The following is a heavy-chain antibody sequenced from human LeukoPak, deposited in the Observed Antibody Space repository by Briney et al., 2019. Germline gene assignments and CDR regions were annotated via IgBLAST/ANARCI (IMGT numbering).Heavy chain of an antibody. J-gene: IGHJ4*02. CDR2: ISNSGGAA. CDR1: GFTFTTYA. CDR3: AKISTVTTNFDY. V-gene: IGHV3-23*01. Sequence: GGSLRLSCAASGFTFTTYAMSWVRQAPGKGLDWVSAISNSGGAAFYADSVKGRFTISRDNSKSRLFLQMDSLRAEDTAVYYCAKISTVTTNFDYWGQGTLVTVSS. D-gene: IGHD4-17*01.